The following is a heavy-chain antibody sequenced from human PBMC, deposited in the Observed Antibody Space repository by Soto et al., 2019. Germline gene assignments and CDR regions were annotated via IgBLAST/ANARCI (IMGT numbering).Heavy chain of an antibody. CDR1: GFTVSSNY. V-gene: IGHV3-66*01. CDR2: IYSGGST. CDR3: ARVPGGDYAFMAFEYDAFDI. D-gene: IGHD4-17*01. Sequence: GGSLRLSCAASGFTVSSNYMSWVRQAPGKGLEWVSVIYSGGSTYYADSVKGRFTISRDNSKNTLYLQMNSLRAEDTAVYYCARVPGGDYAFMAFEYDAFDIWGQGTMVTVSS. J-gene: IGHJ3*02.